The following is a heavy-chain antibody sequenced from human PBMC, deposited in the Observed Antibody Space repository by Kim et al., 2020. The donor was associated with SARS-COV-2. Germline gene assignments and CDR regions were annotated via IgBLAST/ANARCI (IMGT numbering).Heavy chain of an antibody. CDR3: ARESSHRGMDV. D-gene: IGHD6-6*01. Sequence: NYAQKFQGRVTTTRDTSISTAYMELSRLRSDDTAVYYCARESSHRGMDVWGQGTTVTVSS. J-gene: IGHJ6*02. V-gene: IGHV1-2*02.